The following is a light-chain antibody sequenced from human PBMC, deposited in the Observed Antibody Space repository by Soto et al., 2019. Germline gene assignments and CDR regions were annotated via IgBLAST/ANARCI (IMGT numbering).Light chain of an antibody. CDR3: QHRSDLPLT. Sequence: EIVLTQSPATPSLSQGERATLSCRASQSVRSYVAWYQQRPGQAPRLLIYDALNRVAGIPARFSGSGSGTDFTLTISILEPEDFTVYYCQHRSDLPLTFGGGTKLDIK. J-gene: IGKJ4*01. V-gene: IGKV3-11*01. CDR2: DAL. CDR1: QSVRSY.